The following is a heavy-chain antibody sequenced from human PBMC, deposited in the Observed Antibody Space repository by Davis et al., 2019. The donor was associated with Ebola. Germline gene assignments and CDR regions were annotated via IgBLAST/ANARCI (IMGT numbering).Heavy chain of an antibody. CDR3: AKDIAVAGTYDY. CDR2: IGGSGSAT. Sequence: GGSLRLSCAASGFIFHSYAMSRVRQAPGGGLEWVPAIGGSGSATYYADSLEGRFIISRDNSRNTLYLQMNSLRAEDSAVYYCAKDIAVAGTYDYWGQGTLVTVSS. V-gene: IGHV3-23*01. D-gene: IGHD6-19*01. CDR1: GFIFHSYA. J-gene: IGHJ4*02.